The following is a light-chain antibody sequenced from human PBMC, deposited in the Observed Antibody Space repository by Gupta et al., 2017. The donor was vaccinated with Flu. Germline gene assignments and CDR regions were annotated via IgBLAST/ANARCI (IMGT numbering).Light chain of an antibody. CDR1: SSNIGSNT. J-gene: IGLJ3*02. V-gene: IGLV1-44*01. Sequence: QSVLTQPPSASGTPGQRGTIPCSGSSSNIGSNTVNWYQQLPGTAPNLLIYSNNQRPSVVPGRSSGSNSGTSASLAISGLQSEDEADYYCAAWDDSLKGVFGGGTKLTVL. CDR2: SNN. CDR3: AAWDDSLKGV.